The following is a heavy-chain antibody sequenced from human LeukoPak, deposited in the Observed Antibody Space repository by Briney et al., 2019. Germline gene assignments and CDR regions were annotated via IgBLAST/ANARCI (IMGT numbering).Heavy chain of an antibody. CDR2: IYSGGST. J-gene: IGHJ3*02. Sequence: SQTLSLTWTVSAGSISSVNYFWSWLRQPAGKGLGWIGRIYSGGSTNYNPSLKSRVTMSVATSTNQFSLRLSSVTAADTAVYYCARVWEYTLYYVGSGETFDIWGQGTKVIVSS. D-gene: IGHD3-22*01. V-gene: IGHV4-61*02. CDR1: AGSISSVNYF. CDR3: ARVWEYTLYYVGSGETFDI.